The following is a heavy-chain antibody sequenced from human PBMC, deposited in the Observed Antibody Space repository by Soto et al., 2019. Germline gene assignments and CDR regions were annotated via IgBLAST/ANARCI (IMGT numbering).Heavy chain of an antibody. CDR2: INAGNGNT. Sequence: ASVKVSCKASGYTFTSYAMHWVRQAPGQRLEWMGWINAGNGNTKYSQKFQGRVTITRDTSASTAYMELSSLRSEDTAVYYCARATVTLGHDAFDIWGQGTMVTVS. CDR1: GYTFTSYA. D-gene: IGHD4-17*01. V-gene: IGHV1-3*01. J-gene: IGHJ3*02. CDR3: ARATVTLGHDAFDI.